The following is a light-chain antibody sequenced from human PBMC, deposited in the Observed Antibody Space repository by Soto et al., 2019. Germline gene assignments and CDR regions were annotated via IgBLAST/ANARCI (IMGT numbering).Light chain of an antibody. CDR3: CSLTTSHTYV. J-gene: IGLJ1*01. CDR2: HVT. CDR1: SSDIGHYDY. V-gene: IGLV2-14*03. Sequence: QSVLTQPASVSGSPGQSITISCTGTSSDIGHYDYVSWYQQHPGKAPKRMIYHVTYRPSGVSNRYSGSKSGNSASLTISGLQADDEADYYCCSLTTSHTYVFGSGTKLTVL.